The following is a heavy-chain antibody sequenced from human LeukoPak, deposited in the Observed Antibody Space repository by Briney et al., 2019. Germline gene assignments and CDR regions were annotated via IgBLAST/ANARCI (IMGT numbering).Heavy chain of an antibody. CDR1: GFTFGSYQ. D-gene: IGHD1-1*01. CDR3: ARDPDPQWNLDY. Sequence: GGSLRLSCTASGFTFGSYQMNWVRQTPGTGLEWLAYISSSGHITYYADSVKGRFAVSRDNAKSSLYLQMDSLRAEDTGIYYCARDPDPQWNLDYWGHGTQVIVSS. J-gene: IGHJ4*01. V-gene: IGHV3-48*03. CDR2: ISSSGHIT.